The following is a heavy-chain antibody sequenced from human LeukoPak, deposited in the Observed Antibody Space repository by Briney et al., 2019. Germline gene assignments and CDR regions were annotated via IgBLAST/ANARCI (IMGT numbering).Heavy chain of an antibody. Sequence: GGSLRLSCAASGFTFSSYWMGWVRQAPGKGLEWVANIKQDGSEKYYVDSVKGRFTISRDNAKNSLYLQMNSLRAEDTAVYYCATDFDFWQQLAFDCWGQGTLVTVSS. CDR2: IKQDGSEK. D-gene: IGHD6-13*01. CDR1: GFTFSSYW. V-gene: IGHV3-7*01. J-gene: IGHJ4*02. CDR3: ATDFDFWQQLAFDC.